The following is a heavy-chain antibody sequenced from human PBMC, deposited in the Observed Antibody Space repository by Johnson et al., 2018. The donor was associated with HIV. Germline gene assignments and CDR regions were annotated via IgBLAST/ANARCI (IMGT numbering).Heavy chain of an antibody. J-gene: IGHJ3*02. V-gene: IGHV3-20*04. CDR3: ARACRDGYTGDVYDI. CDR2: INWNGGST. CDR1: GFIFDDYA. Sequence: EVHLVEYGGGLVQPGGSLRLSCATSGFIFDDYAMGWVRQVPGKGLEWVSGINWNGGSTYYADSVKGRFTISRDNSKNTLFLQMNSLRAEDTAVFYCARACRDGYTGDVYDIWGQGTMVTVSS. D-gene: IGHD5-24*01.